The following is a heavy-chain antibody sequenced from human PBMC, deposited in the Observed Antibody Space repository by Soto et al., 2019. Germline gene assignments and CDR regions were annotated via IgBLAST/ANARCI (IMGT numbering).Heavy chain of an antibody. J-gene: IGHJ5*02. Sequence: ASVKVSCKASGYTFTSYAMHWVRQAPGQRLEWMGWINAGNGNTKYSQKFQGRVTITRDTSASTAYMELSSLRSEDTAVYYCARGVAGPLHWFDPWGKGTLVPVSS. CDR2: INAGNGNT. V-gene: IGHV1-3*01. CDR3: ARGVAGPLHWFDP. CDR1: GYTFTSYA. D-gene: IGHD6-19*01.